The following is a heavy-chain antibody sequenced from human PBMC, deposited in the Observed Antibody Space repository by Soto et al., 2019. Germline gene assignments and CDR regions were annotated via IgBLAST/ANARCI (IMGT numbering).Heavy chain of an antibody. CDR1: GDSINSSHW. J-gene: IGHJ4*02. Sequence: SDTLSLTCALSGDSINSSHWWNWVRQPPGKGLEWIGQISHSGSTNYNPSLTSRVNISVDTSKNQFSLKLSSVTAADTAVYYCARLGYDSSAYYDDIDYWGQGALVTVSS. D-gene: IGHD3-22*01. CDR2: ISHSGST. V-gene: IGHV4-4*02. CDR3: ARLGYDSSAYYDDIDY.